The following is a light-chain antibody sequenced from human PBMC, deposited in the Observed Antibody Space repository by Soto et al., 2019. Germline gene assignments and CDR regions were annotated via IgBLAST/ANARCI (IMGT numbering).Light chain of an antibody. J-gene: IGKJ4*01. V-gene: IGKV4-1*01. CDR3: QPYNNWPLT. CDR1: QSLLYSFNNKNY. Sequence: DIVMTQSPDSLTVSLGERATINCKSSQSLLYSFNNKNYLAWYQQKPGQPPKLLIHWASNREFGVPDRISGSGSGTEFTLTINSLQSEDFAVYYCQPYNNWPLTFGGGTKVEIK. CDR2: WAS.